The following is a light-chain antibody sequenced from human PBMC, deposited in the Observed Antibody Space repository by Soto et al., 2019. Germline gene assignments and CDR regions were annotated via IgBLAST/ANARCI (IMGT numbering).Light chain of an antibody. Sequence: EIVLTQSPGTLSLSPGERATLSCRASQSVSSSYLAWYQQKPDQAPRLLIYGASSRATGIPDRFSGSGSGTDFTLTISRLESEDFAVYYCQQYGNSPYTFGQGTKLEIK. V-gene: IGKV3-20*01. CDR1: QSVSSSY. CDR3: QQYGNSPYT. CDR2: GAS. J-gene: IGKJ2*01.